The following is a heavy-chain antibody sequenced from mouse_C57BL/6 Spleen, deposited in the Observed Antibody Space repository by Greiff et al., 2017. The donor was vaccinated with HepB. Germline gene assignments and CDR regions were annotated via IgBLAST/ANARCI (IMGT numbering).Heavy chain of an antibody. CDR3: ARGHGYDGGYFDY. D-gene: IGHD2-2*01. J-gene: IGHJ2*01. CDR2: ISYSGST. CDR1: GYSITSDY. Sequence: DVKLVESGPGLAKPSQTLSLTCSVTGYSITSDYWNWIRKFPGNKLEYMGYISYSGSTYYNPSLKSRISITRNTSKNQYYLQLNSVTTEDTATYYWARGHGYDGGYFDYWGQGTTLTVSS. V-gene: IGHV3-8*01.